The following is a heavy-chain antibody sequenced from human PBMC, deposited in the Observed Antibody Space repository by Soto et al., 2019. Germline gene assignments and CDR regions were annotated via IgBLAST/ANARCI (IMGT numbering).Heavy chain of an antibody. CDR1: GFTFSSYS. CDR3: ARDFKVIAATYYYMDV. V-gene: IGHV3-21*01. D-gene: IGHD2-15*01. CDR2: ISSSSSYI. J-gene: IGHJ6*03. Sequence: GGSLRLSCAASGFTFSSYSMNWVRQAPGKGLEWVSSISSSSSYIYYADSVKGRFTISRDNAKNSLYLQMNSLRAEDTAVYYCARDFKVIAATYYYMDVWGKGTTVTVSS.